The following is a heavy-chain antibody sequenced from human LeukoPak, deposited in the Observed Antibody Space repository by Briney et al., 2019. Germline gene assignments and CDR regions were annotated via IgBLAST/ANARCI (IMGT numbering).Heavy chain of an antibody. J-gene: IGHJ4*02. V-gene: IGHV3-74*01. CDR3: ARGPSSNWSGLDF. CDR1: GFTFSNFW. CDR2: IYGDGSFT. Sequence: PGGSLRLSRAASGFTFSNFWMHWVRQAPGKGLVWVALIYGDGSFTRYADSVKGRFTVSRDNAKNTLYLQVNNLRAEDTAVYYCARGPSSNWSGLDFWGQGTLLTVSS. D-gene: IGHD6-13*01.